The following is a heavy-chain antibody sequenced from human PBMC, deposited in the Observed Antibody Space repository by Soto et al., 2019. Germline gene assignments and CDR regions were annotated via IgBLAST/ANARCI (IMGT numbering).Heavy chain of an antibody. D-gene: IGHD3-22*01. Sequence: QVQLVQSGAEVKKPGSSVKVSCEASGGTFSNYAISWVRRAPGQGLEWMGGIIPIFDTANYAQKFQGRVTFTADESTSTAYMELSSLRSADTAVYYCARDFYDSSAYPPDAALNYYYYGLDVWGQGTTVTVSS. CDR2: IIPIFDTA. J-gene: IGHJ6*02. CDR1: GGTFSNYA. V-gene: IGHV1-69*01. CDR3: ARDFYDSSAYPPDAALNYYYYGLDV.